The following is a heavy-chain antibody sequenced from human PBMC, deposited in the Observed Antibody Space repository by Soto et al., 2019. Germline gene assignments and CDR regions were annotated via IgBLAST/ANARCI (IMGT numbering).Heavy chain of an antibody. J-gene: IGHJ4*02. CDR3: AREIVTFFDC. CDR1: GFTFSGYE. D-gene: IGHD3-16*02. CDR2: ISSRSSTI. Sequence: EVQLVESGGGLVQPGGSLRLSCAASGFTFSGYEMNWVRQTPGKGLEWVSYISSRSSTIYYADSVKGRFTISRDDAKNSLYLQLHSLRAEDTALYYSAREIVTFFDCWGQETLVTVSS. V-gene: IGHV3-48*03.